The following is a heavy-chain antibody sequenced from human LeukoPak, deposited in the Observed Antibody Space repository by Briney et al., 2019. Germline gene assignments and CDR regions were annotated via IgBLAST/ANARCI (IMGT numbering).Heavy chain of an antibody. CDR3: ARDMELST. V-gene: IGHV3-66*01. CDR1: GFIVSNNY. J-gene: IGHJ3*01. D-gene: IGHD3-16*02. CDR2: IYSGGNT. Sequence: GGSLRLSCAASGFIVSNNYMSWVRQAPGKGLEWVSVIYSGGNTYYADSVKGRFAISRDNSQDTLYLQIHSLRAEDTAMYYCARDMELSTWGLGTMVTVSS.